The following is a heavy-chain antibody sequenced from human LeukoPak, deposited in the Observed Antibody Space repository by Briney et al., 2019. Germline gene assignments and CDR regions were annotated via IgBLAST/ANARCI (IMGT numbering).Heavy chain of an antibody. J-gene: IGHJ6*03. CDR2: IYYSGST. V-gene: IGHV4-39*01. D-gene: IGHD6-13*01. CDR3: ARHVQQLSYYYYMDV. Sequence: SETLSLTCTVSGGSISSSSYYWGWIRQPPGKGLEWIGSIYYSGSTYYNPSLKSRVTISVDASKNQFSLKLSSVTAADTAVYYCARHVQQLSYYYYMDVWGKGTTVTVSS. CDR1: GGSISSSSYY.